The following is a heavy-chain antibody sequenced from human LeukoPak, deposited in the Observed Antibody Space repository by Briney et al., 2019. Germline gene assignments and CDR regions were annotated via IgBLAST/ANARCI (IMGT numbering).Heavy chain of an antibody. D-gene: IGHD2-21*02. J-gene: IGHJ6*03. V-gene: IGHV3-30*03. Sequence: GGSLRLSCAASGFTVSSNYMSWVRQAPGKGLEWVAVISYDGSNKYYADSVKGRFTISRDNSKNTLYLQMNSLRAEDTAVHYCARGGGDPSKYYYYYMDVWGKGTTVTVSS. CDR2: ISYDGSNK. CDR1: GFTVSSNY. CDR3: ARGGGDPSKYYYYYMDV.